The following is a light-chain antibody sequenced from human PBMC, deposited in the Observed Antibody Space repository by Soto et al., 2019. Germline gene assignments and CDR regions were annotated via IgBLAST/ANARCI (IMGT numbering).Light chain of an antibody. CDR1: QGIRNE. CDR3: LQHNSYPLT. Sequence: DLQMTQSPSSLSASVGDRVTITCRASQGIRNELGWYQQKPGKAPKRLIYASSTLQSGFPSRFSGSGSGTEFTLTIGSLQPEDFATYYCLQHNSYPLTFGPGTKVDIK. J-gene: IGKJ3*01. CDR2: ASS. V-gene: IGKV1-17*01.